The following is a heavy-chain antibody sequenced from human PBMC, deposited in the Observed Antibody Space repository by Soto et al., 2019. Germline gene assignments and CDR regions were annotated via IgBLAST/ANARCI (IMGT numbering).Heavy chain of an antibody. D-gene: IGHD2-8*01. J-gene: IGHJ4*02. CDR1: GSTFTSYY. V-gene: IGHV1-46*03. CDR2: INPSGGST. Sequence: ASLKVSCKTSGSTFTSYYMHGVRQSPGQGLEWMGVINPSGGSTSYAQKFQGRVTMTRDTSTSTVYMELSSLRSEDTAVYYCAIEEVYAETFDYWGQGTLVTVSS. CDR3: AIEEVYAETFDY.